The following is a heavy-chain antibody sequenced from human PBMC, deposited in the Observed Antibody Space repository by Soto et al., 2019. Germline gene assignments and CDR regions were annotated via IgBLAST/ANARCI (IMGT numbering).Heavy chain of an antibody. CDR2: IIPIFGTP. CDR1: RGTFSSYA. J-gene: IGHJ4*02. Sequence: SVKVCCKGPRGTFSSYAIRLLRRAPGQGLEWIGGIIPIFGTPNYAQKFQGRVTITADESMSKAYMELTSLRSEDTAVYYCASFHDSNGYHSYWGQGTPVTVSS. CDR3: ASFHDSNGYHSY. V-gene: IGHV1-69*13. D-gene: IGHD3-22*01.